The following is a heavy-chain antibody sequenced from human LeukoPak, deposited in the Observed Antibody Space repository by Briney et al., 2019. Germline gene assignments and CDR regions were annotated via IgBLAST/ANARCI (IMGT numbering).Heavy chain of an antibody. CDR3: AKDQEDVGGWNLLIMPADI. CDR1: GFTFRSYG. D-gene: IGHD1-26*01. Sequence: GGSLRLSCEASGFTFRSYGMHWVRQAPGKGLEWVAVISYDGSNKYYADSVKGRFTISRDNSKNTLYLQMNSLRVEDTAVYYCAKDQEDVGGWNLLIMPADIWGQGTMVTVSS. CDR2: ISYDGSNK. V-gene: IGHV3-30*18. J-gene: IGHJ3*02.